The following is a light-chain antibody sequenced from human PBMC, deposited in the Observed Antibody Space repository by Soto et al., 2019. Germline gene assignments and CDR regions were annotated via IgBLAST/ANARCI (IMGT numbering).Light chain of an antibody. Sequence: EIVMTQSPATLSGSPGERAPLSSRASQSVRSNLAWYQQTPGQAPRLLIYAASTRATGIPDRFSGSGSGTEFTLTISSLHSEDFGVYYCQQYDNWWTFGQGTKVDIK. J-gene: IGKJ1*01. CDR2: AAS. CDR1: QSVRSN. CDR3: QQYDNWWT. V-gene: IGKV3-15*01.